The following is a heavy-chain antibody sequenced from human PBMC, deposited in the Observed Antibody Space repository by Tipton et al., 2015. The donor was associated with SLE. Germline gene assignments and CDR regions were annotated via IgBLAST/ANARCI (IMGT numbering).Heavy chain of an antibody. V-gene: IGHV4-61*02. Sequence: TLSLTCTVSGGSLSSASFWWSWVRQPAGKGLEWIGRIYASGSTTYNPSLKSRVTISIDTSKNQFSLKVNSVTAADTAVYFCARRHYSSPFDYWGQGTLVTVSS. CDR2: IYASGST. J-gene: IGHJ4*02. CDR1: GGSLSSASFW. CDR3: ARRHYSSPFDY. D-gene: IGHD6-13*01.